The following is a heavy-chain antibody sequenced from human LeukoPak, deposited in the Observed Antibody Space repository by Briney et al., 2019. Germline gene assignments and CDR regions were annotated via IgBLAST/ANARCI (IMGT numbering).Heavy chain of an antibody. Sequence: IVYGDSVKGRFTISRDNAKNSLYLQMNSLRAEDTALYYCAKSHGAGRYHPLEYWGQGTLLTVSS. CDR3: AKSHGAGRYHPLEY. V-gene: IGHV3-9*01. J-gene: IGHJ4*02. D-gene: IGHD3-10*01. CDR2: I.